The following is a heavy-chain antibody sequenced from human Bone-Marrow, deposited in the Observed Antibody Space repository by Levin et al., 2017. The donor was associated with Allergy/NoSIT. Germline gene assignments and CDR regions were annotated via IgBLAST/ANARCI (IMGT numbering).Heavy chain of an antibody. D-gene: IGHD3-22*01. Sequence: QTLSLPCRLSWFSLRTSAMRVSWIRQPPGKALEWLARIDWDDDKFYNTSLKTRLTISKDTSKNQVVLTMTNMDPVDTATYYCARGYYFEGSGDFPDAFDVWGQGTMVTVSS. CDR1: WFSLRTSAMR. V-gene: IGHV2-70*04. CDR2: IDWDDDK. CDR3: ARGYYFEGSGDFPDAFDV. J-gene: IGHJ3*01.